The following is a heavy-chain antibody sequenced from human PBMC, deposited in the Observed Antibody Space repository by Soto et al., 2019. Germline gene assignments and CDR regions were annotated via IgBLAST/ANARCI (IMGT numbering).Heavy chain of an antibody. CDR3: ARDHRGSGPYYFDY. D-gene: IGHD3-10*01. CDR2: IIPIFGTA. V-gene: IGHV1-69*13. CDR1: GGTFSSYA. Sequence: ASVKVSCKASGGTFSSYAISWVRQAPGQGLEWMGGIIPIFGTANYAQKFQGRVTITADESTSTAYMELGSLRSEDTAMYYCARDHRGSGPYYFDYWGQGTLVTVSS. J-gene: IGHJ4*02.